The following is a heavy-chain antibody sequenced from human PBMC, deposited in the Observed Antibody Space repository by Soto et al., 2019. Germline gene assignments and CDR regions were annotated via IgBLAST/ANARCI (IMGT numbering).Heavy chain of an antibody. CDR2: IYPGDSDT. CDR1: GYSFTSYW. D-gene: IGHD1-20*01. CDR3: ARQYNWKKNWFDP. J-gene: IGHJ5*02. V-gene: IGHV5-51*01. Sequence: PGESLKISCKGSGYSFTSYWIGWVRQMPGKGLEWMGIIYPGDSDTRYSPSFQGQVTISADKSINTPYLQWSSLKASDNAMYYCARQYNWKKNWFDPWGQGTLVTSPQ.